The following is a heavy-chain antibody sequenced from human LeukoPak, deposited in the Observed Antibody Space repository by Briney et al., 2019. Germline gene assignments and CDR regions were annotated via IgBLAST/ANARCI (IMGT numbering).Heavy chain of an antibody. CDR3: AKSQLRYCSGGSCFDAFDI. V-gene: IGHV3-23*01. Sequence: GGSLRLSCAASGFPFSSYAMSWVRQAPGKGLEWVSAISHSGGTTYYADSVKGRFTTSRDNSKNTLYLQMHSLRAEDTALYYCAKSQLRYCSGGSCFDAFDIWGQGTMVTVSS. J-gene: IGHJ3*02. D-gene: IGHD2-15*01. CDR1: GFPFSSYA. CDR2: ISHSGGTT.